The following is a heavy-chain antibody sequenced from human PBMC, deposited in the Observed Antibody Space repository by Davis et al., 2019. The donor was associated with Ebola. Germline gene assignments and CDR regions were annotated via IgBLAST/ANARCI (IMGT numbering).Heavy chain of an antibody. V-gene: IGHV3-30*03. D-gene: IGHD3-10*01. J-gene: IGHJ4*02. CDR3: ARGGRFRELSY. Sequence: PGGSLRLSCAASGFTFSSYGMHWVRQAPGKGLEWVAVISYDGSNKYYADSVKGRFTISRDNSKNTLYLQMNSLRAEDTAVYYCARGGRFRELSYWGQGTLVTVSS. CDR2: ISYDGSNK. CDR1: GFTFSSYG.